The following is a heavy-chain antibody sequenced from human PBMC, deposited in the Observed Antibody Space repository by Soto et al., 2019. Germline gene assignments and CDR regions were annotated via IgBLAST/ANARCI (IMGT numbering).Heavy chain of an antibody. CDR1: GGSFSGYY. V-gene: IGHV4-34*01. J-gene: IGHJ4*02. Sequence: PSETLSLTCAVYGGSFSGYYWSWIRKPPGKGLEWIGEINHSGSTNYNPSLKSRVTISVDTSKNQFSLKLSSVTAADTAVYYCARDTLWFGELLSQNYYFDYWGQGTLVTVSS. CDR2: INHSGST. CDR3: ARDTLWFGELLSQNYYFDY. D-gene: IGHD3-10*01.